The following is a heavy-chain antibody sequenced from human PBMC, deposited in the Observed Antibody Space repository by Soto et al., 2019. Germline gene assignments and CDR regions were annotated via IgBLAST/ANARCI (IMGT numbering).Heavy chain of an antibody. Sequence: SQTLSLTCAISGDSVSSNSAAWNWIRQSPSRGLEWLGRTFFRSKQYNDYAESLKSRITINPDTSKNHFSLHLDSVTPEDTAVYYCARARSSADALDIWGQGTMVTVSS. CDR1: GDSVSSNSAA. CDR2: TFFRSKQYN. J-gene: IGHJ3*02. D-gene: IGHD6-6*01. CDR3: ARARSSADALDI. V-gene: IGHV6-1*01.